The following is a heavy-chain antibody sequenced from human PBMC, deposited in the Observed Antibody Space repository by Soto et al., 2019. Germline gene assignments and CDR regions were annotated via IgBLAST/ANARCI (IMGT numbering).Heavy chain of an antibody. V-gene: IGHV1-69*01. J-gene: IGHJ5*02. CDR2: IIPIFGTA. CDR3: ARVGVLWFGESMGRRFDP. D-gene: IGHD3-10*01. CDR1: GGTFSSYA. Sequence: QVQLVQSGAEVKKPGSSVKVSCKASGGTFSSYAISWVRQAPGQGLEWMGGIIPIFGTANYAQKFQGRVTITADESTSTAYMELSSPRSEDTAVHYCARVGVLWFGESMGRRFDPWGQGTLVTVSS.